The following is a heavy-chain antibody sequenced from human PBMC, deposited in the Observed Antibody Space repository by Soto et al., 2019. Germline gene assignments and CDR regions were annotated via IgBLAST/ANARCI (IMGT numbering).Heavy chain of an antibody. V-gene: IGHV5-51*01. D-gene: IGHD3-10*01. CDR2: IYPRDSET. CDR3: ARSGAPTDAVFYDF. J-gene: IGHJ4*02. Sequence: GESLKISCKASGYSFANYWIGWVCQKPGQGLAWMGVIYPRDSETTYSPSFEGQVIISVDRSRGTVFLEWSSLKASDTAMYYCARSGAPTDAVFYDFWGQRTQGTVS. CDR1: GYSFANYW.